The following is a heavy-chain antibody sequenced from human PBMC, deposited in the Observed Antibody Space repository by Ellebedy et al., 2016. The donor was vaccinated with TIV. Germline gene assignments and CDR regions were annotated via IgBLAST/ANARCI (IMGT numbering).Heavy chain of an antibody. V-gene: IGHV1-2*04. D-gene: IGHD2-15*01. CDR3: ARGSGGYAFDI. CDR2: INPNSGGT. J-gene: IGHJ3*02. CDR1: GYTFTGYY. Sequence: ASVKVSCKASGYTFTGYYMHWVRQAPGQGLEWMGWINPNSGGTNYAQKFQGWVTMTRDTSISTAYMELSSLRSEDTAVYYCARGSGGYAFDIWGQGTMVTVSS.